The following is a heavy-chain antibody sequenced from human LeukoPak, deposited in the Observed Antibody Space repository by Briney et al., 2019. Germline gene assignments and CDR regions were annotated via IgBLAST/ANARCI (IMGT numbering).Heavy chain of an antibody. Sequence: SETLSLTCTVSGGSISSYYWSWIRQPPGKGLEYIGYIYYSGSTNYNPSLKSRVTISVDTSKKQFSLKLSSVTAADTAVYYCARTEESAYSYGYFGYYYYMDVWGKGTTVTVSS. CDR3: ARTEESAYSYGYFGYYYYMDV. CDR2: IYYSGST. CDR1: GGSISSYY. D-gene: IGHD5-18*01. J-gene: IGHJ6*03. V-gene: IGHV4-59*08.